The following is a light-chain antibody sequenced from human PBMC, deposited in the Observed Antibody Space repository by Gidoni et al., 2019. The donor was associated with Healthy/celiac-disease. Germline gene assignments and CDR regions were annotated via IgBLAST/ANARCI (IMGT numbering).Light chain of an antibody. Sequence: SYELTQPPSVSVSPGQTASITCSGDKLADKYACWYQQKPGQSPVLVIYQDSKRPSGIPERFSGSNSGNTATLTISGTQAMDEADYYCQAWDSSTGVVFGGGTKLTVL. CDR1: KLADKY. CDR2: QDS. J-gene: IGLJ2*01. V-gene: IGLV3-1*01. CDR3: QAWDSSTGVV.